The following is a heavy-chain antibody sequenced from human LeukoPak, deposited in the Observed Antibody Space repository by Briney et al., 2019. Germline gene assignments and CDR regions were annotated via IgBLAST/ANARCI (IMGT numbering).Heavy chain of an antibody. CDR2: ISAYNGNT. J-gene: IGHJ1*01. CDR3: ARSGIAAGKYFQH. CDR1: GGTFSSYA. Sequence: ASVKVSCKASGGTFSSYAISWVRQAPGQGLEWMGWISAYNGNTNYAQKLQGRVTMTTDTSTSTAYMELRSLRSDDTAVYYCARSGIAAGKYFQHWGQGPLVTVPS. D-gene: IGHD6-13*01. V-gene: IGHV1-18*01.